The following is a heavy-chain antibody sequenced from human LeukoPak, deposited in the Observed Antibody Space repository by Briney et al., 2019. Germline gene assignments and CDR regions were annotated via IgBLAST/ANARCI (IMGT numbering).Heavy chain of an antibody. D-gene: IGHD3-10*01. CDR1: GGSISSYY. CDR3: ARAVPNYYGTGSPFPLFDY. J-gene: IGHJ4*02. V-gene: IGHV4-59*01. Sequence: AETLSLTCTVPGGSISSYYWSWIRQPPGKGLEWIGYIFYSGSTNYNPSLKSRVSISVDTSKNEFSLKLRSVTAADTAVYYCARAVPNYYGTGSPFPLFDYWGPGTLVTVS. CDR2: IFYSGST.